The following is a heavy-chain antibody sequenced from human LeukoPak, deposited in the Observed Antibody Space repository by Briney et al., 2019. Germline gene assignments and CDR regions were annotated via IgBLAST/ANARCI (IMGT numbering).Heavy chain of an antibody. V-gene: IGHV3-48*03. D-gene: IGHD4-17*01. CDR1: GFTFSSYE. Sequence: GGSLRLSCAASGFTFSSYEMNWVRQAPGKGLEWVSHISGSGSTRYYADSVKGRFTISRDNAKNSLSLQMNSLRAEDTAVYYCARTSYGDYAASVDYWGQGTLVTVSS. CDR2: ISGSGSTR. CDR3: ARTSYGDYAASVDY. J-gene: IGHJ4*02.